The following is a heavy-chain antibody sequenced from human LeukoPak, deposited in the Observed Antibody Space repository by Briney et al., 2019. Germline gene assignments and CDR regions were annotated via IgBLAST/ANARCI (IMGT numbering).Heavy chain of an antibody. Sequence: SETLSLTCTVSGGSISSSSYYWGWIRQPPGKGLEWIGSIYYSGSTYYNPSLKSRVTISVDTSKNQFSLKLSSVTAADTAVYYCARRKYGSGSYYYNWFDPWGQGTLVTVSS. D-gene: IGHD3-10*01. CDR2: IYYSGST. CDR3: ARRKYGSGSYYYNWFDP. CDR1: GGSISSSSYY. J-gene: IGHJ5*02. V-gene: IGHV4-39*07.